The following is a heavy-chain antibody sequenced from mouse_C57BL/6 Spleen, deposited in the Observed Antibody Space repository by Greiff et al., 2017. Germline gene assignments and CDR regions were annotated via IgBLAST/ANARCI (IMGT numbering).Heavy chain of an antibody. J-gene: IGHJ3*01. CDR3: ARGGNYDYDEGAWFAY. D-gene: IGHD2-4*01. CDR2: IYPRSGNT. V-gene: IGHV1-81*01. CDR1: GYTFTSYG. Sequence: QVQLKQSGAELARPGASVKLSCKASGYTFTSYGISWVKQRTGQGLEWIGEIYPRSGNTYYNEKFKGKATLTADKSSSTAYMELRSLTSEDSAVYFCARGGNYDYDEGAWFAYWGQGTLVTVSA.